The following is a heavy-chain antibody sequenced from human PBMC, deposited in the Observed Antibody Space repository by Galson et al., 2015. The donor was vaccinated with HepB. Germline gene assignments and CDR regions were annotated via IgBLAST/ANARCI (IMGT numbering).Heavy chain of an antibody. J-gene: IGHJ3*02. V-gene: IGHV1-3*01. CDR2: INAGNGNT. D-gene: IGHD3-10*01. Sequence: SVKVSCKASGCTFTSYAMHWVRQAPGQRLEWMGWINAGNGNTKYSQKFQGRVTITRDTSASTAYMELSSLRSEDTAVYYCARGDGSKRGAFDIWGQGTMVTVSS. CDR1: GCTFTSYA. CDR3: ARGDGSKRGAFDI.